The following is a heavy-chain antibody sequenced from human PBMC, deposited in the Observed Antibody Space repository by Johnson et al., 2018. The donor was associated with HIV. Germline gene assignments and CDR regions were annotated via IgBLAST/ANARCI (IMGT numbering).Heavy chain of an antibody. J-gene: IGHJ3*02. CDR1: GFTFNNAW. V-gene: IGHV3-74*02. CDR2: INSDGSST. CDR3: ARGYSSGWYFAFDI. D-gene: IGHD6-19*01. Sequence: VQLVESGGNLLKPGGSLRLSCVASGFTFNNAWMSWVRQAPGKGLEWVGRINSDGSSTSYADSVKGRFTISRDNSKNTLYLQMNSLRAEDTAVYYCARGYSSGWYFAFDIWGQGTMVTVSS.